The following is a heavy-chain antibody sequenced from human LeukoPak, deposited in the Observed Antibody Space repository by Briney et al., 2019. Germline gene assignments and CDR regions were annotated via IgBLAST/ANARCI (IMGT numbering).Heavy chain of an antibody. CDR3: ARAAEISALDN. CDR2: IKQYGSEK. J-gene: IGHJ4*02. CDR1: GFRFSNYW. D-gene: IGHD6-13*01. Sequence: GGSLRLSREASGFRFSNYWMSWVRQAPGKGLEWVATIKQYGSEKYYVDSVEGRFTISRDNAKKSLFLQMDSLRGEDTAVYYCARAAEISALDNWGQGTLVTVSS. V-gene: IGHV3-7*05.